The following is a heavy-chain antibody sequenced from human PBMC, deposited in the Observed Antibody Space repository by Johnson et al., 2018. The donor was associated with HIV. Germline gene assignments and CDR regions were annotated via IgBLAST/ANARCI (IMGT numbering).Heavy chain of an antibody. CDR2: ISFDGTNK. D-gene: IGHD1-1*01. CDR3: VRGSLTDDSFAA. J-gene: IGHJ3*01. V-gene: IGHV3-30*04. Sequence: QVQLVESGGGLVQPGGSLRLSCAASGFTFSTNAMHWVRQSPGKGLEWVAVISFDGTNKHYGDSVRGRFTITRDNAKNTLSRQMNSLTSEDTALYDCVRGSLTDDSFAAWCQGTMVLVSS. CDR1: GFTFSTNA.